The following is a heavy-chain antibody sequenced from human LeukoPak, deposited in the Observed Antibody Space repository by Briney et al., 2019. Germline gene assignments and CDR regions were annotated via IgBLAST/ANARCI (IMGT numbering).Heavy chain of an antibody. J-gene: IGHJ4*02. CDR1: GFSLSTSGVG. D-gene: IGHD5-18*01. CDR2: IYWDDDK. CDR3: AHSEDSVNTAMAPNFDY. V-gene: IGHV2-5*02. Sequence: SGPTLVKPTQTLTLTCTFSGFSLSTSGVGVGWIRQPPGKALEWLALIYWDDDKRYSPSLKSRLTITKDTSKNQVVLTMTNMDPVDTATYYCAHSEDSVNTAMAPNFDYWGQGTLVTVSS.